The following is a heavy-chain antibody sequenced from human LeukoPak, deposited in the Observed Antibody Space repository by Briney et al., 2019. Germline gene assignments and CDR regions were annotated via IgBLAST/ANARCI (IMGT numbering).Heavy chain of an antibody. CDR2: ISGSGSST. Sequence: GGSLRLSCAASGFTFSSYAMSWVRQAPGEGLEWVSTISGSGSSTYYADSVKGRFTISRDNSKNTLYLHMNSLRADDTAVYYCAKDEVGTSWGQGTLVTVSS. V-gene: IGHV3-23*01. CDR3: AKDEVGTS. J-gene: IGHJ5*02. D-gene: IGHD2-15*01. CDR1: GFTFSSYA.